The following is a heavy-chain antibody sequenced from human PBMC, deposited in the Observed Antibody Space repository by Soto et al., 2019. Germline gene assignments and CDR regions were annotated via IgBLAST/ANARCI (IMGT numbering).Heavy chain of an antibody. CDR3: ETSVIGSGENNGMDV. CDR2: VSPENRNA. D-gene: IGHD3-10*01. Sequence: GASVKVSCKTSGYTFTEYDINWVRQAPGQGLEYMGWVSPENRNAGYAPQFRGRVSMTADTSINTVYLELTTLTSEDTAVYYCETSVIGSGENNGMDVWGQGTTVTVSS. V-gene: IGHV1-8*01. J-gene: IGHJ6*02. CDR1: GYTFTEYD.